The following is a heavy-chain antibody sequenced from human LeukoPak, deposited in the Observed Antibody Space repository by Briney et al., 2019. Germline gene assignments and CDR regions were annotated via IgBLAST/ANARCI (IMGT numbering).Heavy chain of an antibody. D-gene: IGHD1-1*01. CDR2: IYSGGST. CDR3: ARGIQLTLAAHAFDI. Sequence: GGSLRLSCAASGFTVSSNYMSWVRQAPGKGLEWVSVIYSGGSTYYADSVKGRFTISRDNSKNTLYFQMNNLRAEDTAVYYCARGIQLTLAAHAFDIWGPGTMVTVSS. CDR1: GFTVSSNY. J-gene: IGHJ3*02. V-gene: IGHV3-53*01.